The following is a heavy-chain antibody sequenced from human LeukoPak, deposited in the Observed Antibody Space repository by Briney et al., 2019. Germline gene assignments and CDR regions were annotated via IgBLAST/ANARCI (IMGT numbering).Heavy chain of an antibody. CDR2: IYHSGST. D-gene: IGHD5-12*01. V-gene: IGHV4-38-2*01. J-gene: IGHJ4*02. CDR3: ARDWGLRYFDY. Sequence: PSETLSLTCAVSGYSISSGYYWGWIRQPPGKGLEWIGSIYHSGSTYYNPSLKSRVTISVDTSKNQFSLKLSSVTAADTAVYYCARDWGLRYFDYWGQGTLVTVSS. CDR1: GYSISSGYY.